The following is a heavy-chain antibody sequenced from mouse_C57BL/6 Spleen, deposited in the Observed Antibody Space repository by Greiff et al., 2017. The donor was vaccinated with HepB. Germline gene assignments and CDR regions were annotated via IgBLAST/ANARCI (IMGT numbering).Heavy chain of an antibody. D-gene: IGHD1-1*01. Sequence: VQLKQSGPVLVKPGASVKMSCKASGYTFTDYYMNWVKQSHGKSLEWIGVINPYNGGTSYNQKFKGKATLTVDKSSSTAYMELNSLTSEDSAVYYCARSRFSTTVVANLDYWGQGTTLTVSS. CDR2: INPYNGGT. V-gene: IGHV1-19*01. J-gene: IGHJ2*01. CDR1: GYTFTDYY. CDR3: ARSRFSTTVVANLDY.